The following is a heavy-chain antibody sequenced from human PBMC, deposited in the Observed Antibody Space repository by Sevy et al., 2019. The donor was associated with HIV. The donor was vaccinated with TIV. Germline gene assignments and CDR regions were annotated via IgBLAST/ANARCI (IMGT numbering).Heavy chain of an antibody. D-gene: IGHD3-3*01. CDR2: ISDDSRYI. Sequence: GGSLRLSCAASGFTFRTYSMNWVRQAPGKGLEWLSSISDDSRYIYYSDSVKGRFTISRANAKNLLYLQMNNLRVEDTAIYYCAIDFTMFGVVSGIDYWGQGNLVTVSS. J-gene: IGHJ4*02. V-gene: IGHV3-21*04. CDR3: AIDFTMFGVVSGIDY. CDR1: GFTFRTYS.